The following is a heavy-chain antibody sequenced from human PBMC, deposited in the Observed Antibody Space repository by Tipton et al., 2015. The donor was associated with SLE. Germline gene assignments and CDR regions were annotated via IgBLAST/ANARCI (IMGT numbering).Heavy chain of an antibody. CDR3: ATNGGGSYYGAY. V-gene: IGHV3-23*01. CDR1: GFSISTYG. J-gene: IGHJ4*02. Sequence: SLRLSCAPSGFSISTYGMAWVRQPPGKGLEWVSTIRNGGGKSDGKTYYAESVRGRFTISRDTSKNTLYLQMSSLRVEDTAVYYCATNGGGSYYGAYWGQGTLVTVSS. D-gene: IGHD1-26*01. CDR2: IRNGGGKSDGKT.